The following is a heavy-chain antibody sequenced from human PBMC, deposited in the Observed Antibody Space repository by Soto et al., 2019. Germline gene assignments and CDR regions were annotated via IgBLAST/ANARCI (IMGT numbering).Heavy chain of an antibody. V-gene: IGHV4-59*01. CDR1: GGSINSYF. Sequence: LSLTCTVSGGSINSYFWSWIWQSPGKGLEWIGHIYYSGSTSYSPSLKSRVSISVDTSKNQFSLEVHSVTAADTAVYYCARAGTNMVQFDYWGQGTLVTVSS. CDR2: IYYSGST. D-gene: IGHD3-10*01. CDR3: ARAGTNMVQFDY. J-gene: IGHJ4*02.